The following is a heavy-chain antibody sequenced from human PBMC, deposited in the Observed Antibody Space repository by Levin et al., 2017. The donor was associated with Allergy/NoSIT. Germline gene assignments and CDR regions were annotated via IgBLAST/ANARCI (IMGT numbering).Heavy chain of an antibody. D-gene: IGHD1-26*01. Sequence: ASVKVSCKASGYTFTGYYMHWVRQAPGQGLEWMGWINPNSGGTNYAQKFQGRVTMTRDTSISTAYMELSRLRSDDTAVYYCARDRASVGAIGVSRFGYWGQGTLVTVSS. J-gene: IGHJ4*02. CDR3: ARDRASVGAIGVSRFGY. CDR1: GYTFTGYY. CDR2: INPNSGGT. V-gene: IGHV1-2*02.